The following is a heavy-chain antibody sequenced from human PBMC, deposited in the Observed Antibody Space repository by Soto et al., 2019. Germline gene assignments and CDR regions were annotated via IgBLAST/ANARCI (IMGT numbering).Heavy chain of an antibody. V-gene: IGHV1-2*04. CDR3: ARDGAPTSNHYYYYMDV. CDR1: GYTFTGYY. Sequence: ASVKVSCKASGYTFTGYYMHWVRQAPGQGLGWMGWINPNSGGTNYAQKFQGWVTMTRDTSISTAYMELSRLRSDDTAVYYCARDGAPTSNHYYYYMDVWGKGTTVTVSS. J-gene: IGHJ6*03. D-gene: IGHD2-2*01. CDR2: INPNSGGT.